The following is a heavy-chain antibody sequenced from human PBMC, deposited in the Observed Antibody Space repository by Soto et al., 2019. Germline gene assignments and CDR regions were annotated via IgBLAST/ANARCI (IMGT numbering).Heavy chain of an antibody. J-gene: IGHJ5*02. CDR1: GGSISSGGYY. Sequence: ASETLSLTCTVSGGSISSGGYYWSWIRQHPGKGLEWIGYIYYSGGTYYNPSLKSRVTISVDTSKNQFSLKLSSVTAADTAVYYCARGAVVAARNNWFDPWGQGTLVTVSS. V-gene: IGHV4-31*03. CDR2: IYYSGGT. CDR3: ARGAVVAARNNWFDP. D-gene: IGHD2-15*01.